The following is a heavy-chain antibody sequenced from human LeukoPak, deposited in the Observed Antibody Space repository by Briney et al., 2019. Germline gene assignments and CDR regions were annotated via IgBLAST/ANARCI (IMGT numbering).Heavy chain of an antibody. CDR3: VSLDGVYYYHMDV. CDR1: GFTFSNAW. J-gene: IGHJ6*02. V-gene: IGHV3-74*03. CDR2: ISPDGNSA. Sequence: GGSLRLSCAASGFTFSNAWMNWVRQAPGKGLVWVSRISPDGNSATYADSVKGRFTISRDNAKNTLYLQMNSLRAEDSPVYYCVSLDGVYYYHMDVWGQGTTVIVSS. D-gene: IGHD3/OR15-3a*01.